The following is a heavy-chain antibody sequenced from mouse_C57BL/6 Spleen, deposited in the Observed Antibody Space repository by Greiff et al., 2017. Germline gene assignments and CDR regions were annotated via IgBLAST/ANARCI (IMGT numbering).Heavy chain of an antibody. CDR2: INPYNGGT. V-gene: IGHV1-19*01. CDR3: ARDSSGYGFDY. Sequence: EVQLQQSGPVLVKPGASVKMSCKASGYTFTDYYMNWVKQSHGKSLEWIGVINPYNGGTSYNQKFKGKATLTVDKSSSTAYMELNSLTSEDSAVYYCARDSSGYGFDYWGQGTTLTVSS. CDR1: GYTFTDYY. J-gene: IGHJ2*01. D-gene: IGHD3-2*02.